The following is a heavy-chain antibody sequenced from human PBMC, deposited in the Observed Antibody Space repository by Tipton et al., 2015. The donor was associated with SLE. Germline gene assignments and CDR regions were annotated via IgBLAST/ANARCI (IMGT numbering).Heavy chain of an antibody. J-gene: IGHJ3*02. CDR2: VHTSGST. V-gene: IGHV4-61*02. Sequence: TLSLTCTVSGDSISSGDYYWSWIRQSAGKGLEWIGRVHTSGSTSYNPSLKSRLTMSVDMSTNQLYLRLSSVTAADTALYYCVRVIVPASRGAFDIWGQGTMVTVSS. D-gene: IGHD2-2*01. CDR3: VRVIVPASRGAFDI. CDR1: GDSISSGDYY.